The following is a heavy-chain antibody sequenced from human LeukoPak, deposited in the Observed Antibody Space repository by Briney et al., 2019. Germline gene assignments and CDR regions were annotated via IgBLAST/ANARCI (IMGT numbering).Heavy chain of an antibody. CDR3: ARADGYHVGDYFDY. D-gene: IGHD5-24*01. Sequence: PGGSLRLSCAASGFTFSSYATHWVRQAPGKGLEWVAVISYDGSNKYYADSMKGRFTISRDNSKNTLYLQMNSLRAEDTAVYYCARADGYHVGDYFDYWGQGTLVTVSS. CDR2: ISYDGSNK. CDR1: GFTFSSYA. J-gene: IGHJ4*02. V-gene: IGHV3-30*04.